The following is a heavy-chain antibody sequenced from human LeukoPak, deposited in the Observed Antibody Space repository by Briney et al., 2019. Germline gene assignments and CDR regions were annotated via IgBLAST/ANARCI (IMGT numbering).Heavy chain of an antibody. CDR3: ARHDVGPPPEDY. J-gene: IGHJ4*02. Sequence: GGSLRLSCAASGFTFSSYWMSWVRQAPGKGLEWVANIKQDGSVKNYVDSVKGRFTISRDNAKNLLYLQMNSLRVEDTAVYYCARHDVGPPPEDYWGQGTLVTVSS. CDR2: IKQDGSVK. D-gene: IGHD1-14*01. V-gene: IGHV3-7*01. CDR1: GFTFSSYW.